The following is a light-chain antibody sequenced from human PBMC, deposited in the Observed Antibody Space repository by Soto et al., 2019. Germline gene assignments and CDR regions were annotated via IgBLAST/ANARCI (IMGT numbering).Light chain of an antibody. Sequence: DIQMTQSPSTLSASVGDRVTITCRASHSIDTLLAWYQHKPGKAPKLLIYEASTLESGVPLRFSGSGSRTEFPLTISSLQPDDFATYYCQQYYTYPWTFGQGTKVEIK. V-gene: IGKV1-5*03. J-gene: IGKJ1*01. CDR1: HSIDTL. CDR3: QQYYTYPWT. CDR2: EAS.